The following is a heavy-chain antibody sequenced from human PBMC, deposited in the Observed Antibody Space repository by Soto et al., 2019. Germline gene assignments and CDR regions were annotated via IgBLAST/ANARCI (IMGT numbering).Heavy chain of an antibody. V-gene: IGHV4-34*01. J-gene: IGHJ6*02. CDR3: ARELDRRGMDV. D-gene: IGHD1-1*01. Sequence: QVQLQQWGAGLLKPSETLSLTCAVYGGSFSGYYWSWIRQPPGKGLEWIGEINHSGSTNYNPSLKSRVTISVDTSKNQFSLKLSSVTAADTAVYYCARELDRRGMDVWGQGTTVTVSS. CDR1: GGSFSGYY. CDR2: INHSGST.